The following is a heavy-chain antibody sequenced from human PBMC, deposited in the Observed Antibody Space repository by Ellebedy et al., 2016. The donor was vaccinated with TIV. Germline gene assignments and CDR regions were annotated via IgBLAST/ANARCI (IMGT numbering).Heavy chain of an antibody. V-gene: IGHV4-34*01. CDR2: INHSGST. CDR3: ARGFDILTGYYAPFYYGMDV. Sequence: GSLRLSXAVYGGSFSGYYWSWIRQPPGKGLEWIGEINHSGSTNYNPSLKSRVTISVDTSKNQFSLKLSSVTAADTAVYYCARGFDILTGYYAPFYYGMDVWGQGTTVTVSS. D-gene: IGHD3-9*01. J-gene: IGHJ6*02. CDR1: GGSFSGYY.